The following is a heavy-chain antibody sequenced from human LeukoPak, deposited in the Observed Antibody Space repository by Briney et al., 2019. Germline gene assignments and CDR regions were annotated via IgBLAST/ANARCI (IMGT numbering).Heavy chain of an antibody. CDR1: GYTFTGYY. CDR2: INPNSGGT. V-gene: IGHV1-2*02. J-gene: IGHJ5*02. CDR3: ARDQVVVVPAAMNWFDP. Sequence: GASVKVSCKASGYTFTGYYMHWVRQAPGQGLEWMGWINPNSGGTDCAQEFQGRGTMTRDTSISPASMELSRLRSDDTAVYYCARDQVVVVPAAMNWFDPWGQGTLVTVSS. D-gene: IGHD2-2*01.